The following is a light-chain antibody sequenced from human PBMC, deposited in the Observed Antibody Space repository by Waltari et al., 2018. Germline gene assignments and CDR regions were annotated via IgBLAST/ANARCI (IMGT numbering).Light chain of an antibody. V-gene: IGLV2-23*02. CDR1: SSAVGNYKR. CDR2: AVS. Sequence: QSALTQPASVSGSPGQSITISCTGTSSAVGNYKRVSWYQQHPGNAPQLMIYAVSRRPSGGEERLSGAKSGDMASLTISGLQPEDEAEYFCSSYAGSSKGVFGGGTKVTVL. CDR3: SSYAGSSKGV. J-gene: IGLJ2*01.